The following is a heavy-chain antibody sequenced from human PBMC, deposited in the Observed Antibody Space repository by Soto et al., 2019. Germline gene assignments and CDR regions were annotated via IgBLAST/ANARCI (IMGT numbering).Heavy chain of an antibody. CDR2: IYYSGST. CDR1: GGSVSSYS. Sequence: SESLSLSGTVSGGSVSSYSWTWIRQPPGKGLEWIGYIYYSGSTSYNPSLKSRVTISIDTSKNQFSLKVNSVTAADTAVYYCARVSSSWSNYFDYWGQGTPVTVS. V-gene: IGHV4-59*02. J-gene: IGHJ4*02. CDR3: ARVSSSWSNYFDY. D-gene: IGHD6-13*01.